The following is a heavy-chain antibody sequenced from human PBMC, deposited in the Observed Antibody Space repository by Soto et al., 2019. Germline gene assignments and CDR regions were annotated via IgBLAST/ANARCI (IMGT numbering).Heavy chain of an antibody. V-gene: IGHV4-59*01. Sequence: SETLSLTCTVSAASFSKYYWTWIRQPPGKGLEWIGYIYFNGNTKYNPSLEGRLTISIDTSKKEFSLKLTSVTAADAAVYYCASVTFGGIVLAHWGQGTLGTV. CDR1: AASFSKYY. J-gene: IGHJ4*02. CDR3: ASVTFGGIVLAH. D-gene: IGHD3-16*01. CDR2: IYFNGNT.